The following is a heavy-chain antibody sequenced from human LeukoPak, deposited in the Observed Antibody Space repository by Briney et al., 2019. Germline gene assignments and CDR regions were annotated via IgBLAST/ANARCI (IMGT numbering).Heavy chain of an antibody. J-gene: IGHJ4*02. D-gene: IGHD3-10*01. CDR2: IYYSGST. Sequence: SETLSLTCTVSGGSISSYYWSWIRQPPGKGLGWIGYIYYSGSTNYNPSLKSRVTISLDTSKNQFSLKLSSVTAADTAVYYCARHGDYYGSGSDNWGQGTLVTVSS. CDR1: GGSISSYY. V-gene: IGHV4-59*08. CDR3: ARHGDYYGSGSDN.